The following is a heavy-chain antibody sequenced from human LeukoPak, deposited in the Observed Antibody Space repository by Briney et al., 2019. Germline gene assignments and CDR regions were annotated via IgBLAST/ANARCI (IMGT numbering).Heavy chain of an antibody. CDR1: GYTFTSYY. J-gene: IGHJ4*02. CDR3: AREGSSGWYVDY. CDR2: INPSGGST. D-gene: IGHD6-19*01. Sequence: GASVKVSCTASGYTFTSYYMHWVRQAPGQGLEWMGIINPSGGSTSYAQKFQGRVTMTRDTSTSTVYMELSSLRSEDTAVYYCAREGSSGWYVDYWGQGTLVTVSS. V-gene: IGHV1-46*01.